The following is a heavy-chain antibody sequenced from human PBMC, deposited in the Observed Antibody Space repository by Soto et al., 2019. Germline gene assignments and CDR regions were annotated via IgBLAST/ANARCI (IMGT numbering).Heavy chain of an antibody. D-gene: IGHD3-10*01. Sequence: GASVKVSCKASGYAFTSYGISRVRQAPGQGLEWMGWISNYNGNTHYAEKFQGRVTMTTDTATSMAYMELRSLRSDDTAVYYCARDGHGMVRGIVQSPFRYWGQGALVTVSS. CDR3: ARDGHGMVRGIVQSPFRY. CDR1: GYAFTSYG. CDR2: ISNYNGNT. V-gene: IGHV1-18*01. J-gene: IGHJ4*02.